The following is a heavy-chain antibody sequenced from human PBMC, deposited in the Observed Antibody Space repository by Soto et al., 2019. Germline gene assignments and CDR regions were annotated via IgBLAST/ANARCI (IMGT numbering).Heavy chain of an antibody. J-gene: IGHJ6*02. Sequence: EVQLLESGGGLVQPGGSLRLSCAASGFPLSTYGMSWVRQAPGKGLEWVSSITGTGGDTYYADSVKGRFTSSRDNSNNVLYLQMKSLRVEDTAVYYCARIRGYWYGLDVWGQGTRITVSS. CDR3: ARIRGYWYGLDV. CDR2: ITGTGGDT. CDR1: GFPLSTYG. V-gene: IGHV3-23*01.